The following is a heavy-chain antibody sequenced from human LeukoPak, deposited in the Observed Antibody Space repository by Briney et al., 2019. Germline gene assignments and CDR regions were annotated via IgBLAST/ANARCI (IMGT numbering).Heavy chain of an antibody. D-gene: IGHD5-18*01. V-gene: IGHV3-7*01. J-gene: IGHJ4*02. CDR1: GFTFSSHW. CDR2: IKQDGSEK. CDR3: ARDLSGVTGYTYGRGIDY. Sequence: GGSLRLSCVASGFTFSSHWMSWVRQAPGKGLEWVANIKQDGSEKKYVDSVKGRLTISRDNAKNSLYLQMNSLRVEDTAVYYCARDLSGVTGYTYGRGIDYWGQGTLVTVSS.